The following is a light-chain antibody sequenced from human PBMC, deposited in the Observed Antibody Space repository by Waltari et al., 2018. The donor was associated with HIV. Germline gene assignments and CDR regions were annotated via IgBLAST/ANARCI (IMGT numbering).Light chain of an antibody. J-gene: IGKJ1*01. CDR2: GAS. CDR3: QQYDNWPPWT. V-gene: IGKV3-15*01. Sequence: EIVMTQSPATLSVSPGARATLSCRASQSVSKTLAWYQQKPGQAPRLLIYGASTRATGIPARFSGSGSWTEFTLTISTLHSEDSAVYYCQQYDNWPPWTFGQGTKVEIK. CDR1: QSVSKT.